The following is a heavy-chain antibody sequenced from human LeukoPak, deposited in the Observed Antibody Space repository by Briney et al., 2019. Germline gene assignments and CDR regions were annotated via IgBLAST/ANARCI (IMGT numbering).Heavy chain of an antibody. D-gene: IGHD4-17*01. CDR1: GFIFSNYD. CDR3: AKDLTTVTTQGDY. J-gene: IGHJ4*02. Sequence: GGSLRLSCAASGFIFSNYDMAWVRQSPGKGLEWVSGLSAGGDTTYYADSFKGRFTISRDISKNTLYLQMNSLRAEDTAVYYCAKDLTTVTTQGDYWGQGTLVTVSS. CDR2: LSAGGDTT. V-gene: IGHV3-23*01.